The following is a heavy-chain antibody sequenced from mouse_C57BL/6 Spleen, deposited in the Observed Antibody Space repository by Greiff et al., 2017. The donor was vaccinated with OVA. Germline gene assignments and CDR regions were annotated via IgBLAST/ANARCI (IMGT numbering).Heavy chain of an antibody. V-gene: IGHV1-64*01. D-gene: IGHD2-10*02. CDR3: AKEAYGNYFDY. CDR1: GYTFTSSW. CDR2: IHPNSGST. Sequence: QVQLQQPGAELVKPGASVQLSCKASGYTFTSSWMHWVKQRPGQGLEWIGMIHPNSGSTNYNEKFKSKATLTVDKSSSTAYMQLSSLTSEDSAVYYCAKEAYGNYFDYWGQGTTLTVSS. J-gene: IGHJ2*01.